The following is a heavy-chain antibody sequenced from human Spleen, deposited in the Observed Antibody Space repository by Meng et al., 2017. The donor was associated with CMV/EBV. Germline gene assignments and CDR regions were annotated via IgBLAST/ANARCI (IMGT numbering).Heavy chain of an antibody. CDR3: ARGRGDDLWSGFYYYFDN. CDR1: VDSISSHY. Sequence: SETLSLTCCVSVDSISSHYYSWIRQPPGKGLEWLGYISNNGRTNYNPSLKSRVTMSVDTSRSQFSLNLTSVTAADTAIYYCARGRGDDLWSGFYYYFDNWGQGALVTVSS. CDR2: ISNNGRT. D-gene: IGHD3-3*01. J-gene: IGHJ4*02. V-gene: IGHV4-59*11.